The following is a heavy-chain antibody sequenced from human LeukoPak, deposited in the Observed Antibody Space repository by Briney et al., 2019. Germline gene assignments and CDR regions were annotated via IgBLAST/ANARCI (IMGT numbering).Heavy chain of an antibody. CDR2: IRNGDST. D-gene: IGHD2-2*01. CDR1: GFTFDDYG. Sequence: GGSLRLSCAASGFTFDDYGMSWVRQAPGKGLEWVSGIRNGDSTGYADSVEGRFTISRDNAKNSLYLQMDSLRAEDTAVYYCARDQIPFVVVPAATDDAFDIWGQGTMVTVSS. J-gene: IGHJ3*02. CDR3: ARDQIPFVVVPAATDDAFDI. V-gene: IGHV3-20*04.